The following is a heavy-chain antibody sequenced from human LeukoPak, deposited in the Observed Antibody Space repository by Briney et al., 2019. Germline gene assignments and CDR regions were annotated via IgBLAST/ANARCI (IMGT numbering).Heavy chain of an antibody. CDR3: ASASSGWYDAFDI. CDR2: IYHSGST. Sequence: SETLSLTCAVSGGSISSSNWWSWVRQPPGKGLEWIGEIYHSGSTNYNPSLKSRVTISVDTSKNQFSLKLNSVTAADTAVYYCASASSGWYDAFDIWGQGTMFTVSS. CDR1: GGSISSSNW. D-gene: IGHD6-19*01. V-gene: IGHV4-4*02. J-gene: IGHJ3*02.